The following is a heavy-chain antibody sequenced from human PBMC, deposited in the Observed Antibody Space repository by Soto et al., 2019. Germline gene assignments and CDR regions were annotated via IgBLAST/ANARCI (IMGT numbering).Heavy chain of an antibody. CDR1: GGTFSSYA. CDR2: IIPIFGTA. D-gene: IGHD3-22*01. CDR3: RYSYDSSGSFRDFDL. V-gene: IGHV1-69*13. J-gene: IGHJ2*01. Sequence: VKVSCKASGGTFSSYAISWVRQAPGQGLEWMGGIIPIFGTANYAQKFQGRVTITADESTSTAYMELSSLRSEDTAVYYCRYSYDSSGSFRDFDLWGRGTLVTVSS.